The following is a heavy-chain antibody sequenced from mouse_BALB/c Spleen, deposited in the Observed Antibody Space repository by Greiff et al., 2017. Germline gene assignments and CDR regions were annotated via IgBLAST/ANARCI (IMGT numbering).Heavy chain of an antibody. V-gene: IGHV6-6*02. D-gene: IGHD2-1*01. CDR1: GFTFSNYW. Sequence: EVQLVESGGGLVQPGGSMKLSCVASGFTFSNYWMNWVRQSPEKGLEWVAEIRLKSNNYATHYAESVKGRFTISRDDSKSSVYLQMNNLRAEDTGIYYCTRHGNYVDYAMDYWGQGTSVTVSS. CDR2: IRLKSNNYAT. J-gene: IGHJ4*01. CDR3: TRHGNYVDYAMDY.